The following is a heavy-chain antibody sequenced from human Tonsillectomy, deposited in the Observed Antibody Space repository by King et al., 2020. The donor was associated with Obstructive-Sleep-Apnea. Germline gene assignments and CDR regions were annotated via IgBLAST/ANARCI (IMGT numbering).Heavy chain of an antibody. CDR2: ISGSGGST. D-gene: IGHD3-3*01. CDR1: GFTFSSYA. V-gene: IGHV3-23*04. J-gene: IGHJ4*02. CDR3: AKGRGRDALEFFDY. Sequence: VQLVESGGGLVQPGGSLRLSCAASGFTFSSYAMSWFRQAPGKGREWCSAISGSGGSTNYADSVQGRFTISRDNSKNTLYLQMNSLRAEDTAVYYCAKGRGRDALEFFDYWGQGTLVTVSS.